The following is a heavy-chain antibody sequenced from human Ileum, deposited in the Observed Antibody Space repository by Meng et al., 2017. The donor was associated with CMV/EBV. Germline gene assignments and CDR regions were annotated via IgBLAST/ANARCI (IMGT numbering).Heavy chain of an antibody. CDR3: ARLRAGISCFDP. V-gene: IGHV4-31*03. D-gene: IGHD6-19*01. J-gene: IGHJ5*02. CDR1: DGSISSGAHY. Sequence: CTVSDGSISSGAHYWSWIRQHPGKGLEWIGYIYYSGNTYYNPSLQSRATISVDTSQNSFSLRLSSVTAADTAVYCCARLRAGISCFDPWGQGALVTVSS. CDR2: IYYSGNT.